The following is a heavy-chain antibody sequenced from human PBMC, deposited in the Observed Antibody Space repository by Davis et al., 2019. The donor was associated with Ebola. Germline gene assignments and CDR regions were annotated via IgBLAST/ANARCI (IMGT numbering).Heavy chain of an antibody. D-gene: IGHD3-3*01. J-gene: IGHJ4*02. CDR1: GFTFSSYS. Sequence: PGGSLRLSCAASGFTFSSYSMNWVRQAPGKGLEWVSSISSSSSYIYYADSVKGRFTISRDNAKNSLYLQMNSLRAEDTAVYYCARDAETTYYDFWSGYYTGMQRAVFDYWGQGTLVTVSS. CDR3: ARDAETTYYDFWSGYYTGMQRAVFDY. V-gene: IGHV3-21*01. CDR2: ISSSSSYI.